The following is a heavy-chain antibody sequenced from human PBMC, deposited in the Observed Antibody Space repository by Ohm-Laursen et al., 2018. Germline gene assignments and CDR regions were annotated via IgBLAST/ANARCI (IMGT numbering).Heavy chain of an antibody. Sequence: SLRLSCAASGFTFSNFEMNWVRQAPGKGLEWVSSISSSSSYIYYADSVKGRFTISRDNSKSTLYLQMNSLSAEDTAVYYCAKDWRFLEWSAGGQGTLVTVSS. CDR3: AKDWRFLEWSA. CDR1: GFTFSNFE. V-gene: IGHV3-21*01. J-gene: IGHJ1*01. D-gene: IGHD3-3*01. CDR2: ISSSSSYI.